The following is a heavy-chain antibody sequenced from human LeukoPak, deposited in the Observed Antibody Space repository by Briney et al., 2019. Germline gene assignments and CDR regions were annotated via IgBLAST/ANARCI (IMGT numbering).Heavy chain of an antibody. J-gene: IGHJ3*02. Sequence: GGSLRLSCAASGFTFSSYSMNWVRQAPGKGLEWVSYISSSSSTIYYADSVKGRFTISRDNAKNSLYLQMNSLRAEDTAVYYCARVTYYYDSSGYSPPDAFDSWGQGTMVTVSS. D-gene: IGHD3-22*01. CDR2: ISSSSSTI. CDR3: ARVTYYYDSSGYSPPDAFDS. CDR1: GFTFSSYS. V-gene: IGHV3-48*04.